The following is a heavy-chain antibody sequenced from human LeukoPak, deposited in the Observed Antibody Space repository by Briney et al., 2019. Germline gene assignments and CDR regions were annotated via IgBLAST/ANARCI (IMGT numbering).Heavy chain of an antibody. CDR2: ISYDGSNK. V-gene: IGHV3-30*18. CDR1: GFTFSSYG. CDR3: AKDPGSSGWRYYFDS. J-gene: IGHJ4*02. Sequence: GRSLRLSCAASGFTFSSYGMYWVRQAPGKGLEWVAIISYDGSNKYYADSVKGRFTISRDNSKNTLYLQMNSLRAEDTAVHYCAKDPGSSGWRYYFDSWGQGTLVTVSS. D-gene: IGHD6-19*01.